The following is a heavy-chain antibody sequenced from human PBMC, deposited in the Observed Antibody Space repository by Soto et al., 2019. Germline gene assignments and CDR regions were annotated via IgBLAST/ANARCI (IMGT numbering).Heavy chain of an antibody. CDR3: AKDRIVVVPAAPGIGYSYPYYYYYGMDV. J-gene: IGHJ6*02. Sequence: GGSLRLSCAASGFTFSSYGMHWVRQAPGKGLEWVAVISYDGSNKYYADSVKGRFTISRDNSKNTLYLQMNSLRAEDTAVYYCAKDRIVVVPAAPGIGYSYPYYYYYGMDVWGQGTTVTVSS. D-gene: IGHD2-2*01. V-gene: IGHV3-30*18. CDR2: ISYDGSNK. CDR1: GFTFSSYG.